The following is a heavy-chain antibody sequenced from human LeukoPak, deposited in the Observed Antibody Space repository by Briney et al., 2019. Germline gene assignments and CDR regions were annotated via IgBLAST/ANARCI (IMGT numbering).Heavy chain of an antibody. D-gene: IGHD3-3*01. J-gene: IGHJ4*02. V-gene: IGHV3-7*01. CDR1: GFTFSSSW. Sequence: GGSLRLSCAASGFTFSSSWMSWVRQAPGKGLEWLANIKQDGSEKYYVDSVKGRLTISRDNAKNSLYLQMNSLRAEDTAVYYCARVTKGYYDFWRGQGTLVTVSS. CDR3: ARVTKGYYDFW. CDR2: IKQDGSEK.